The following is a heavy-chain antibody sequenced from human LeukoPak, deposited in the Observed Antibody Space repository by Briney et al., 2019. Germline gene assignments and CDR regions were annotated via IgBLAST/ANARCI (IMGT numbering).Heavy chain of an antibody. CDR3: ARCRGYSGCADAFDI. J-gene: IGHJ3*02. CDR2: ISGSSSYI. V-gene: IGHV3-21*01. Sequence: GGSLRLSCAASGFTFSSYSMNWVRQAPGKGLEWVSSISGSSSYIYYADSVKGRFTISRDNAKNSLYLQMNSLRAEDTAVYYCARCRGYSGCADAFDIRGQGTMVTVSS. CDR1: GFTFSSYS. D-gene: IGHD5-12*01.